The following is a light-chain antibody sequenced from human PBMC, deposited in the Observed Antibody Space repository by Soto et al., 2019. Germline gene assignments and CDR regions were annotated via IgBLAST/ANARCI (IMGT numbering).Light chain of an antibody. CDR3: QQYASSPLLT. V-gene: IGKV3D-15*01. Sequence: EIEITQSPATLSLAPGERVTLSCRTSESVSTNLAWYQQKAGQAPRLLIYDASNRATGIPARFSGSGSGTDFTLSISRLEPEDFAVYYCQQYASSPLLTFGGGTKVDIK. J-gene: IGKJ4*01. CDR1: ESVSTN. CDR2: DAS.